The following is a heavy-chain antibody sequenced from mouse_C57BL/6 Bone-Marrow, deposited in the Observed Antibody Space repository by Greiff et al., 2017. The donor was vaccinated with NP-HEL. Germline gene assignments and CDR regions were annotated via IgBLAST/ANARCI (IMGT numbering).Heavy chain of an antibody. Sequence: QVQLQQPGAELVKPGASVKLSCKASGYTFTSYWMHWVKQRPGQGLEWIGVIHPNSGSTNYNEKFKSKATLTVDKSSSTAYMQLSSLTSEDSAVYYCARYPLYDGYFDYWGQGTTLTVSS. V-gene: IGHV1-64*01. CDR1: GYTFTSYW. CDR3: ARYPLYDGYFDY. D-gene: IGHD2-3*01. CDR2: IHPNSGST. J-gene: IGHJ2*01.